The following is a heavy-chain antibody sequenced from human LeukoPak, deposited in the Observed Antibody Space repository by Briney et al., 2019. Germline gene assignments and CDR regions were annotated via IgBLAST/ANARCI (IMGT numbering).Heavy chain of an antibody. CDR2: ITWNSGNI. V-gene: IGHV3-9*03. CDR1: GFPFDDYA. Sequence: PGGSLRLSCAASGFPFDDYAMHWVRQAPGKGLEWVSGITWNSGNIGYADSVKGRFTISRDNAKNCLYLEMNSLRAEDMALYYCTKVLWGLTLLSSDYWGQGTLVTVSS. CDR3: TKVLWGLTLLSSDY. D-gene: IGHD2-21*01. J-gene: IGHJ4*02.